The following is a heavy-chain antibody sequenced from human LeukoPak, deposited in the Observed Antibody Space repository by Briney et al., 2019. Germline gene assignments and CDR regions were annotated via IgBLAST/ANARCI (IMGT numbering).Heavy chain of an antibody. J-gene: IGHJ3*02. Sequence: PSQTLSLTCTVSGGSISSGSYYWSWIRQPAGKGLEWIGRIYTTGSTNYNPSLKSRLTISVDTSKNQFSLKLRSVTAADTAVYYCARRGTSGSDAFDIWGQGTMVTVSS. CDR3: ARRGTSGSDAFDI. CDR1: GGSISSGSYY. V-gene: IGHV4-61*02. D-gene: IGHD1-26*01. CDR2: IYTTGST.